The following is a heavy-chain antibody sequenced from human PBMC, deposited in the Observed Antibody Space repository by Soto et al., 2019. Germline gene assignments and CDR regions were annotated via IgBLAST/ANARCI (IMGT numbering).Heavy chain of an antibody. CDR3: AGERSTIFAVVLPQLYCGY. V-gene: IGHV3-30-3*01. Sequence: GGSLRLSFAASGFTFSSYAMHWVRQAPGKGLEWVAVISYDGSNKYYADSVKGRFTISRDNSKNTLYLQMNSLRAEDTAVYYCAGERSTIFAVVLPQLYCGYWGQGTLVNRLL. CDR2: ISYDGSNK. J-gene: IGHJ4*02. CDR1: GFTFSSYA. D-gene: IGHD3-3*01.